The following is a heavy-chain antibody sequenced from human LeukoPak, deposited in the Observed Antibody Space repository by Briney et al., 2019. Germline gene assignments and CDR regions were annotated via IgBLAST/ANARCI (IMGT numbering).Heavy chain of an antibody. CDR1: GFTFSSYA. V-gene: IGHV3-30*04. D-gene: IGHD3-9*01. CDR3: ARDMWDYDILTGYFLFEY. J-gene: IGHJ4*02. Sequence: PGGSLRPSCAASGFTFSSYALHWVRQAPGKGLEWVAVISDDGSNKYYADSVKGRFTISRDKSKNTLYLQMSSLRAEDTAVYYCARDMWDYDILTGYFLFEYWGQGTLVTVSS. CDR2: ISDDGSNK.